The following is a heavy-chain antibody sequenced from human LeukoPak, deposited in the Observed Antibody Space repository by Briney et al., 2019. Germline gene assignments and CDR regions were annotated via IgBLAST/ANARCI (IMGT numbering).Heavy chain of an antibody. CDR3: ARDSAYCGGDCYSFDY. J-gene: IGHJ4*02. Sequence: PGGSLRPSCAASGFTFRNFWMHWVRQAPGKGLVWVSRINTDGSSTNYADSVKGRFTISRDNAKNTLYLQMNSLRAEDTAVYYCARDSAYCGGDCYSFDYWGQGTLVTVSS. V-gene: IGHV3-74*01. CDR2: INTDGSST. D-gene: IGHD2-21*02. CDR1: GFTFRNFW.